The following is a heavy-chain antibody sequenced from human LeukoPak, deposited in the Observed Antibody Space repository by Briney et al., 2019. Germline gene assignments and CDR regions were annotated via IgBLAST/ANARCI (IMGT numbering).Heavy chain of an antibody. CDR3: ARTSSNSFDY. CDR2: VYPGDSDT. J-gene: IGHJ4*02. CDR1: GYSFTNYW. V-gene: IGHV5-51*01. D-gene: IGHD2-2*01. Sequence: GESLKISCKGSGYSFTNYWIGWVRQMPGKGLERMGIVYPGDSDTRYDPSFQGQVTISADKSISTAYLQWSSLKASDTAMYYCARTSSNSFDYWGQGTLVTVSS.